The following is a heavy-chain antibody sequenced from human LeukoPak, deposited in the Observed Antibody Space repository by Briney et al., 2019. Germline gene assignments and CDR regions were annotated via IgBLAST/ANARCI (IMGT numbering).Heavy chain of an antibody. J-gene: IGHJ4*02. CDR2: IYYSGST. V-gene: IGHV4-59*01. D-gene: IGHD1-26*01. CDR3: ARRLGAGPFDY. Sequence: SETLSLTCTVSGGSISNKYWSWIRQPPGKGLEWIGYIYYSGSTNYNPSLKSRVTILVDTSKNQFSLKLSSVTAADTAVYYCARRLGAGPFDYWGQGTLVTVSS. CDR1: GGSISNKY.